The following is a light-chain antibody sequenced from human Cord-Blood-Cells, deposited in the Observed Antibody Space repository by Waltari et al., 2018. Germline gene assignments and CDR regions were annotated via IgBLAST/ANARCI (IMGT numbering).Light chain of an antibody. CDR3: CSYAGSYTFDVV. Sequence: QSALTQPRSVSGSPGQSVTISCTGTSSDVGGYNYASCYQQHPGKAPKLMIYDVSKRPSGVPDRFSGSKSGNTASLTISGLQAEDEADYYCCSYAGSYTFDVVFGGGTKLTVL. CDR2: DVS. V-gene: IGLV2-11*01. J-gene: IGLJ2*01. CDR1: SSDVGGYNY.